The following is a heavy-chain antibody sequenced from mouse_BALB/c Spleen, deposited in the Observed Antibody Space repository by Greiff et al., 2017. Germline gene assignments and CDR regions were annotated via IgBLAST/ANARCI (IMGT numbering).Heavy chain of an antibody. V-gene: IGHV1-14*01. CDR1: GYTFTSYV. Sequence: EVQLQQSGPELVKPGASVKMSCKASGYTFTSYVMHWVKQKPGQGLEWIGYINPYNDGTKYNEKFKGKATLTSDKSSSTAYMELSSLTSEDSAVYYCARWVLRYPWYFDVWGAGTTVTVSS. D-gene: IGHD1-1*01. CDR2: INPYNDGT. CDR3: ARWVLRYPWYFDV. J-gene: IGHJ1*01.